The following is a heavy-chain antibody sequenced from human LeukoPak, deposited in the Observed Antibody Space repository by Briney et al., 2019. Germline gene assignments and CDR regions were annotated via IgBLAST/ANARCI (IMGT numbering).Heavy chain of an antibody. J-gene: IGHJ5*02. Sequence: ASVKVSCKASANTFTDFYMHWVRQAPGQGLEWMGIFNPAGGRTSYAQKFQGRVTITADESTSTAYMELSSLRSEDTAVYYCARDRRSSSWTSPRTLNWFDPWGQGTLVTVSS. CDR2: FNPAGGRT. CDR1: ANTFTDFY. V-gene: IGHV1-46*01. CDR3: ARDRRSSSWTSPRTLNWFDP. D-gene: IGHD6-13*01.